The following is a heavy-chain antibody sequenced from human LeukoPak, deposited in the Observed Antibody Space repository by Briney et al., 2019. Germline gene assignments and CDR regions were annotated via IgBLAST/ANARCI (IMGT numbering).Heavy chain of an antibody. J-gene: IGHJ5*02. CDR2: IYYSGST. Sequence: PSETLSLXCTVSGGSISSYYWRWIRQPPGKALEWIGYIYYSGSTNYNPSLKSRVTISVDTSKNQFSLKLSSVTAADTAVYYCARDLGYCSGGSCYKGHNWFDPWGQGTLVTVSS. CDR1: GGSISSYY. V-gene: IGHV4-59*01. D-gene: IGHD2-15*01. CDR3: ARDLGYCSGGSCYKGHNWFDP.